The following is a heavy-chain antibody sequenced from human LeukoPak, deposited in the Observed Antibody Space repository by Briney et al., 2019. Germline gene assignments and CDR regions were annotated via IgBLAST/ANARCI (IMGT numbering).Heavy chain of an antibody. CDR3: ARLGSSWELDY. V-gene: IGHV1-2*06. Sequence: GASVKVSCKASGYTFTGYYMHWVRQAPGQGLEWMGRINPNSGGTNYAQKFQGRVTMTRNTSISTAYMELSSLRSEDTAVYYCARLGSSWELDYWGQGTLVTVSS. D-gene: IGHD6-13*01. CDR1: GYTFTGYY. CDR2: INPNSGGT. J-gene: IGHJ4*02.